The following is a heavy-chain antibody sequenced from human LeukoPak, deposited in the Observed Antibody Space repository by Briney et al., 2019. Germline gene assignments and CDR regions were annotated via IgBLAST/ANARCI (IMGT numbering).Heavy chain of an antibody. CDR2: IKQDGSDK. J-gene: IGHJ6*03. CDR3: ARASSGGWSAYYFFYMDV. CDR1: GFTFSSYW. Sequence: PGGSLRLSCAASGFTFSSYWMSWVRQAPGQGLEWVANIKQDGSDKNYVDSVKGRFTISRDNAKNSLYLQLNSLRVEDTAVYYCARASSGGWSAYYFFYMDVWGRGTTVTVSS. D-gene: IGHD2-15*01. V-gene: IGHV3-7*01.